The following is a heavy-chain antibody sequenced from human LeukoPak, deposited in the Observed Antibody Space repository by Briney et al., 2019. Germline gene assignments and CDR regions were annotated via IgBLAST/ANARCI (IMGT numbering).Heavy chain of an antibody. CDR2: ISGTSGNT. CDR1: GFTFSLHA. CDR3: AKFRADSSGWPFDY. J-gene: IGHJ4*02. V-gene: IGHV3-23*01. Sequence: GGALRLSWASPGFTFSLHAMSLVRQAPGKGVGGVSSISGTSGNTYYADSVKGRFAISRDNSKDTLYLQMNSLRAEDTAIYYCAKFRADSSGWPFDYWGQGTLVTVSS. D-gene: IGHD6-19*01.